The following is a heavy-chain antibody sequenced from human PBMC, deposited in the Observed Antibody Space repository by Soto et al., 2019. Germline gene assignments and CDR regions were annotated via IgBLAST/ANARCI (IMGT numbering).Heavy chain of an antibody. D-gene: IGHD3-10*01. CDR2: IIPIFGTA. J-gene: IGHJ6*02. Sequence: ASVKVSCKASGGTFSSYAISWVRQAPGQGLEWMGGIIPIFGTANYAQKFQGRVTITADESTSTAYMELSSLRSEDTAVYYCATTGGSYYTQHLYGMDVWGQGTTVTVSS. V-gene: IGHV1-69*13. CDR3: ATTGGSYYTQHLYGMDV. CDR1: GGTFSSYA.